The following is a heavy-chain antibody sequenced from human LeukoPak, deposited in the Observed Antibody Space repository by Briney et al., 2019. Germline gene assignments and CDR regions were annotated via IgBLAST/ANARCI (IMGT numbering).Heavy chain of an antibody. CDR2: IYISGST. Sequence: PSETLSLTCTVSGGSISSYFWSWIRQPAGKGLEWIGRIYISGSTNYNPSLKSRVTISVDTSKNQFSLKLSSVTAADTAVYYCARALWGYAPDDYSSFDYWGQGTLVTVSS. J-gene: IGHJ4*02. D-gene: IGHD4-11*01. V-gene: IGHV4-4*07. CDR3: ARALWGYAPDDYSSFDY. CDR1: GGSISSYF.